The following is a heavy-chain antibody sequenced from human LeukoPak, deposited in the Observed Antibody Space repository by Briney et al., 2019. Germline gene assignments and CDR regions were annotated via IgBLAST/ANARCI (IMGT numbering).Heavy chain of an antibody. J-gene: IGHJ5*02. Sequence: SETLSLTCTVSGGSISSYYWSWIRQPPGKGLEWIGYTYYSGSTNYNPSLKSRVTISVDTSKNQFSLKLSSVTAADTAVYYCARDDLYYDSSGYYYAWFDPWGQGTLVTVSS. CDR1: GGSISSYY. CDR2: TYYSGST. CDR3: ARDDLYYDSSGYYYAWFDP. V-gene: IGHV4-59*01. D-gene: IGHD3-22*01.